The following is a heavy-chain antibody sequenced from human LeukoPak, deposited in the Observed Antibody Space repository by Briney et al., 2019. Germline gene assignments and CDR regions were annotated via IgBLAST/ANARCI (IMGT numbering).Heavy chain of an antibody. CDR2: IYYSGST. V-gene: IGHV4-39*01. J-gene: IGHJ6*03. CDR1: GGSISSSSYY. D-gene: IGHD6-19*01. CDR3: ARPTTSSGWYSTYYYYYMDV. Sequence: SETLSLTCTVSGGSISSSSYYWGWIRQPPGKGLEWIESIYYSGSTYYNPSLKSRVTISVDTSKNQFSLKLSSVTAADTAVYYCARPTTSSGWYSTYYYYYMDVWGKGTTVTVSS.